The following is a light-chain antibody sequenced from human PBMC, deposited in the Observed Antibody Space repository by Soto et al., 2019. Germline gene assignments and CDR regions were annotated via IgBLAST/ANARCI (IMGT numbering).Light chain of an antibody. Sequence: EIVLTQSPGTLSLSPGERATLSCRASQSVSGSYLAWYQQKPGQAPRLLIYGASSRATGIPDRFSGSGSGTDFILTISRLEPEDFAVYYCQQYGSSPLFIFGPGTTVDIK. CDR1: QSVSGSY. CDR3: QQYGSSPLFI. J-gene: IGKJ3*01. V-gene: IGKV3-20*01. CDR2: GAS.